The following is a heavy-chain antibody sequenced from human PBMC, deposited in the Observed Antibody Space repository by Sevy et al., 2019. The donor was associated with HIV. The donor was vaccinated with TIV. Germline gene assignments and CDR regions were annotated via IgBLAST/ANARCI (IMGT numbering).Heavy chain of an antibody. CDR2: ISGSGGST. CDR3: AKDRCSGGSCYEAPVFDY. D-gene: IGHD2-15*01. CDR1: GFTFSSYA. Sequence: GGSLRLSCAASGFTFSSYAMSWVRQAPGKGLEWVSAISGSGGSTYYADSVKGRFTISGYNSKNTLYLQMNSLRAEDTAVYYCAKDRCSGGSCYEAPVFDYWGQGTLVTVSS. J-gene: IGHJ4*02. V-gene: IGHV3-23*01.